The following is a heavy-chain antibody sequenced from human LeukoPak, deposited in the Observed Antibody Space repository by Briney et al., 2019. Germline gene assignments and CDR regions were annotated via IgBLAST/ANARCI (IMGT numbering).Heavy chain of an antibody. Sequence: SETLSLTCTVSGVSISSYYWSWIRQPPGKGLEWIGYIYYSGSTNYNPSLKSRVTISVDTSKNQFSLKLSSVTAADTAVYYCAREEALGSGSFDYWGQGTLVTVSS. V-gene: IGHV4-59*01. D-gene: IGHD1-26*01. CDR2: IYYSGST. CDR1: GVSISSYY. J-gene: IGHJ4*02. CDR3: AREEALGSGSFDY.